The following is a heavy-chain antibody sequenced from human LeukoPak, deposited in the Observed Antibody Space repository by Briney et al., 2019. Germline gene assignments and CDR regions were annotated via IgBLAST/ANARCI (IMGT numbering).Heavy chain of an antibody. D-gene: IGHD6-19*01. J-gene: IGHJ4*02. CDR2: TTDIGDIS. CDR3: ARDIPGSGWSLDY. CDR1: GFTFRNYA. V-gene: IGHV3-23*01. Sequence: PGGSLRLSCTASGFTFRNYAMTWVRQAPGKGLEWVSATTDIGDISYYTDSVKGRFTISRDNSKNTLYLQVNSLRVEDTALYYCARDIPGSGWSLDYWGQGALVTVSS.